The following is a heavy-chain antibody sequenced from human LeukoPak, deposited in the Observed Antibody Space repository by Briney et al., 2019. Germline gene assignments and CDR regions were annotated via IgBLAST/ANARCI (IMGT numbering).Heavy chain of an antibody. Sequence: SETLSLTCTVSGGSISSYYWSWIRQPAGKGLEWIGRIYTSGSTNYNPSLKSRVTMSVDTSKNQFSLKLSSVTAADTAVYYCARDNYDFWSGPHFDYWGQGTLVTVSS. D-gene: IGHD3-3*01. CDR2: IYTSGST. J-gene: IGHJ4*02. V-gene: IGHV4-4*07. CDR3: ARDNYDFWSGPHFDY. CDR1: GGSISSYY.